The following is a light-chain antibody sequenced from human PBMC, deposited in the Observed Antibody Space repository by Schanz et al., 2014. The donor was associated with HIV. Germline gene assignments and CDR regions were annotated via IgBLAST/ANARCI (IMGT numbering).Light chain of an antibody. CDR1: SSNIGAGYD. Sequence: QSVLTQPPSVSGAPGQRVTISCTGSSSNIGAGYDVHWYQQLPGTAPKLLIYGNSNRPSGVPDRFSGSKSGNTASLTISGLQAEDEAEYFCCSYAGTTTHWIFGGGTKLTVL. J-gene: IGLJ2*01. V-gene: IGLV1-40*01. CDR3: CSYAGTTTHWI. CDR2: GNS.